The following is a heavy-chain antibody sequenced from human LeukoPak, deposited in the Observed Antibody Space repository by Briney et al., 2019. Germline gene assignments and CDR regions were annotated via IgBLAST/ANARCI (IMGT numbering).Heavy chain of an antibody. V-gene: IGHV3-30*02. CDR3: TREGDFDY. CDR2: MRPDGSDK. J-gene: IGHJ4*02. CDR1: GFTFTNSG. D-gene: IGHD1-26*01. Sequence: GGSLRLSCAASGFTFTNSGMHWVRQAPGRGLEWVAFMRPDGSDKFYADSVKGRFTISRDNSKNTLYLQMNSLRPDDTAVYYCTREGDFDYWGQGTLVTVSS.